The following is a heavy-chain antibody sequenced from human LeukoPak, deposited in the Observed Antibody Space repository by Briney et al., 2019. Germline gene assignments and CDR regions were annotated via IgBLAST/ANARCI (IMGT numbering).Heavy chain of an antibody. D-gene: IGHD4-23*01. CDR3: ARERGSSGGNTNGYFDY. V-gene: IGHV3-23*01. J-gene: IGHJ4*02. CDR1: GFTFSNYA. CDR2: ISGSGGTT. Sequence: GGSLRLSCAASGFTFSNYAMSWVRQAPGKGLEWASVISGSGGTTYSADSVKGRFTISRDNSKNTLYLQMNSLRAEDTAAYYCARERGSSGGNTNGYFDYWGQGALVTVSS.